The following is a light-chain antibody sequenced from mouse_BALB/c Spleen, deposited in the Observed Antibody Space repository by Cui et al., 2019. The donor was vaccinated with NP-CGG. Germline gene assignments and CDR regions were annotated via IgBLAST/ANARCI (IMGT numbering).Light chain of an antibody. CDR2: GTN. V-gene: IGLV1*01. J-gene: IGLJ1*01. Sequence: QAVLTQESALTTSPGETVTFTCRSSIGAVTTSNYANWVQEKPDHLFTGLIGGTNNRIPGVPARFSGSLIGDKAALTITGAQTEDEAIYFCALWYSNHWVFGGGTKLTVL. CDR1: IGAVTTSNY. CDR3: ALWYSNHWV.